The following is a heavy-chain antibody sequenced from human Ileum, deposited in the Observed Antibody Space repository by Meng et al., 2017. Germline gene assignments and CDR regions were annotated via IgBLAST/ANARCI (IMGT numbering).Heavy chain of an antibody. Sequence: GESLKISCAASGFTFSSYWMSWVRQAPGKGLEWVANIKQDGSEKYYVDSVKGRFTISRGNAKNSLYLQMNSLRAEDTATYYCARDLTGGSPKTNFDYWGQGTLVTVSS. CDR1: GFTFSSYW. V-gene: IGHV3-7*01. D-gene: IGHD3-16*01. CDR3: ARDLTGGSPKTNFDY. CDR2: IKQDGSEK. J-gene: IGHJ4*02.